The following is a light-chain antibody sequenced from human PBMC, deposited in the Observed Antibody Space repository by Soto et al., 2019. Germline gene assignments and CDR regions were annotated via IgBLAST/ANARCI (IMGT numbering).Light chain of an antibody. CDR2: VAS. CDR3: QQYNVSPLT. CDR1: QSVSSN. V-gene: IGKV3-15*01. J-gene: IGKJ4*01. Sequence: EIVMTQSPATLSVSPGERATLSCRASQSVSSNLAWYQQKPGQTPKLLIYVASTRATGIPARFSGSGSGTEFTRAISSLQSEDFAVYYCQQYNVSPLTFGGGTKVEFK.